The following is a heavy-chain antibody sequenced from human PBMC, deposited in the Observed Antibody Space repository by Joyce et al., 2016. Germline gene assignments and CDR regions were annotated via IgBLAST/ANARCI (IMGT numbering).Heavy chain of an antibody. V-gene: IGHV4-39*01. J-gene: IGHJ4*02. Sequence: QLRLQESGPGLVKPSETLSLTCTVSGGSINRSTSYWGWIRQPPGKGLEWIGNVYHTGSTYFNPSLKSRLTISVDTSKNQFSLRLKSVTAADTALYYCASFLEFLLLDHWGQGTLVTVSS. CDR3: ASFLEFLLLDH. CDR1: GGSINRSTSY. CDR2: VYHTGST. D-gene: IGHD3-3*01.